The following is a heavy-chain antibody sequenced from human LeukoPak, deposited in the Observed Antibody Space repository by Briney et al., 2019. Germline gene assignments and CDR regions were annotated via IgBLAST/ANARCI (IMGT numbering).Heavy chain of an antibody. V-gene: IGHV4-4*07. J-gene: IGHJ6*03. CDR1: VGSISSYY. Sequence: SETLSLTCTVSVGSISSYYWSWIRQPAGKGLEWIGRIYTSGSTNYNPSLKSRVTMSVDTSKNQFSLKLSSVTAADTAVYYCASGVVTGGYYYYYMDVWGKGTTVTVSS. CDR3: ASGVVTGGYYYYYMDV. CDR2: IYTSGST. D-gene: IGHD3-3*01.